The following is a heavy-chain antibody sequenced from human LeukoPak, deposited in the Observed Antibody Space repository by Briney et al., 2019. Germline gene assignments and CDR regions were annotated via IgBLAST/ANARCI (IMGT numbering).Heavy chain of an antibody. CDR3: ARDQAYCGGDCYFDF. V-gene: IGHV4-38-2*02. CDR1: DYSISSAYY. D-gene: IGHD2-21*02. J-gene: IGHJ4*02. CDR2: IYHSGST. Sequence: SETLSLTCAVSDYSISSAYYWGWIRQPPGKGLEWIGSIYHSGSTDYSPSLKSRVTISVDTSKNQFSLKLRSVTAADTAVYYCARDQAYCGGDCYFDFWGQGTLVTVSS.